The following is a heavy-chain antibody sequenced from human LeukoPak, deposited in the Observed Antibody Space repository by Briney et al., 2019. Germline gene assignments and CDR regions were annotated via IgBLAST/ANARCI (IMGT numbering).Heavy chain of an antibody. D-gene: IGHD2-2*01. CDR2: INPSGGST. J-gene: IGHJ4*02. CDR1: GYTFTSYY. Sequence: ASVTVSFTASGYTFTSYYMHWVRQAPGQGLEWMGIINPSGGSTSYSQKFQGRVTMTRDTSTSTVYMELSSLRSEDTAVYYCARFVSSRRWYYFDYWGQGTLVTVSS. CDR3: ARFVSSRRWYYFDY. V-gene: IGHV1-46*01.